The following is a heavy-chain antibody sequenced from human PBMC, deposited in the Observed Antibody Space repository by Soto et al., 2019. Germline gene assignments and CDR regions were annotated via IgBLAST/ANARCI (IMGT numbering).Heavy chain of an antibody. Sequence: QLQLQESGPGLVKPSETLSLTCTVSGGSISSSSYYWGWIRQPPGKGLEWIGSIYYSGSTYYNPSLKSRVTIPGDTSKNQFDLKLSSVPAADTAVYYCARHTPAISISDHWGQGTLVTVSS. J-gene: IGHJ4*02. CDR2: IYYSGST. D-gene: IGHD2-15*01. CDR1: GGSISSSSYY. CDR3: ARHTPAISISDH. V-gene: IGHV4-39*01.